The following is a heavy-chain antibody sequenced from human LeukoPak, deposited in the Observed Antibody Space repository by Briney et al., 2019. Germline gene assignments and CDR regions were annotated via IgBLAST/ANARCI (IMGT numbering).Heavy chain of an antibody. D-gene: IGHD1-7*01. Sequence: SETLSLTCAVYGGSFSGYYWSWIRQPPGKGLEWIGEINHSGSTNYNPSLKSRVTISVDTSKNQFSLKLSSVTAADTAVYYCARLYNWNYAPLPYNYRDVWGKGTTVTVSS. CDR1: GGSFSGYY. J-gene: IGHJ6*03. CDR2: INHSGST. CDR3: ARLYNWNYAPLPYNYRDV. V-gene: IGHV4-34*01.